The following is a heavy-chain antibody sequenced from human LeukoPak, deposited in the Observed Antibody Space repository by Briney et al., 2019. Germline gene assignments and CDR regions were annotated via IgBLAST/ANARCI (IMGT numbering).Heavy chain of an antibody. CDR1: GFTFSSYG. J-gene: IGHJ1*01. CDR3: ANDPGSGSYGPNYFQH. D-gene: IGHD3-10*01. CDR2: IRYDGSNK. Sequence: PGGSLRLSCAASGFTFSSYGMHWVRQAPGKGLEWVAFIRYDGSNKYYADSVKGRFTISRDNSKNTLYLQMNSLRAEDTAVYYCANDPGSGSYGPNYFQHWGQGTLVTVSS. V-gene: IGHV3-30*02.